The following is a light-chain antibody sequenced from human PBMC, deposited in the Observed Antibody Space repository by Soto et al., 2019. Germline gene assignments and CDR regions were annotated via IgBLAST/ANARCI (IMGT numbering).Light chain of an antibody. V-gene: IGKV1-5*01. J-gene: IGKJ2*01. CDR2: DAS. Sequence: DIQMTQSPSNLSASVGDRVTITCRASQSISTLLAWYQQKPGKAPKLLIYDASSLENGDPARFSGSGSGTEFTLAISSLQSDDFATYYCQQYKSPPYTFVQGTRLEIK. CDR1: QSISTL. CDR3: QQYKSPPYT.